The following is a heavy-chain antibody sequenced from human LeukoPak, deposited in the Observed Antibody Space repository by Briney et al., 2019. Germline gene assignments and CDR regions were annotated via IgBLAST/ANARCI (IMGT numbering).Heavy chain of an antibody. J-gene: IGHJ4*02. V-gene: IGHV3-30*04. CDR3: AQRGGLDY. CDR1: GFTFRSFA. CDR2: ISYDGSNK. Sequence: GSLRLSCAASGFTFRSFAMHWVRQAPGKGLEWVAVISYDGSNKYYADSVKGRFSISRDNPKNTLYLQMNSLRVEDTAVYYCAQRGGLDYWGQGTLVTVSS. D-gene: IGHD3-16*01.